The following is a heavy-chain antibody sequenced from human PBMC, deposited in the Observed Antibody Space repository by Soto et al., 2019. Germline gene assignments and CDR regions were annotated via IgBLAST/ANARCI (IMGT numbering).Heavy chain of an antibody. Sequence: QVQLVQSGAEVKKPGSSVKVSCKASGGTFSSYAISWVRQAPGQGLEWMGGIIPIFGTANYAQKFQGRVTITADESPSTAYMGRGSLRSEDTAVYYCASRSGSYYYNWFDPWGQGTLVTVSS. CDR3: ASRSGSYYYNWFDP. CDR2: IIPIFGTA. D-gene: IGHD3-10*01. J-gene: IGHJ5*02. V-gene: IGHV1-69*12. CDR1: GGTFSSYA.